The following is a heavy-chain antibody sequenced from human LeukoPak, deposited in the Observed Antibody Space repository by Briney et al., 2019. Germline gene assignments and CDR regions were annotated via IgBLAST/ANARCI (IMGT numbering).Heavy chain of an antibody. J-gene: IGHJ5*02. CDR2: ISGSGGST. CDR1: GFTFSSYA. V-gene: IGHV3-23*01. Sequence: QPGGSLRLSCAASGFTFSSYAMSWVRQAPGKGLEWVSAISGSGGSTYYADSVKGRFTISRDNSKNTLYLQTNSLRAEDTAVYYCAKYCSGGTCYRGFDPWGQGTLVTVSS. D-gene: IGHD2-15*01. CDR3: AKYCSGGTCYRGFDP.